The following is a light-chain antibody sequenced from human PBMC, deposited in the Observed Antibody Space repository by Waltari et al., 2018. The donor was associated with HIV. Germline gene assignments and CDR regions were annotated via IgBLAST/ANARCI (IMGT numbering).Light chain of an antibody. V-gene: IGLV3-21*02. CDR2: EDR. CDR1: NIGSKS. J-gene: IGLJ2*01. CDR3: QVWESSSDHVV. Sequence: SYVLTQSPSVSVALGQTASIACGGNNIGSKSVHWYQQKPGQAPALVIYEDRDRPSGIPERFSGSNSGHTATLSIGRVEAGDEADYYCQVWESSSDHVVIGGGTKLTV.